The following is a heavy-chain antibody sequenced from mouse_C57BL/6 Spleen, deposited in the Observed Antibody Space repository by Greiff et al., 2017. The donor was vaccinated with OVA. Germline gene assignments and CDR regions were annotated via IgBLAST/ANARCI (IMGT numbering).Heavy chain of an antibody. J-gene: IGHJ1*03. D-gene: IGHD1-1*01. CDR3: ARAYGSSYWYFDV. Sequence: EVQLVESEGGLVQPGSSTKLSCTASGFTFSDYYMAWVRQVPEKGLEWVANINYDGSSTYYLDSLKSRFIISRDNAKNILYLQMSSLKSEDTATYYCARAYGSSYWYFDVWGTGTTVTVSS. CDR2: INYDGSST. CDR1: GFTFSDYY. V-gene: IGHV5-16*01.